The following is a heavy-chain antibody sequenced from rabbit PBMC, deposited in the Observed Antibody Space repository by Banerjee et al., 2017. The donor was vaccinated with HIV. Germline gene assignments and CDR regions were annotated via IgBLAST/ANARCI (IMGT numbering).Heavy chain of an antibody. CDR2: INTSSGNT. CDR3: ARRNSDGRDYGTLHL. D-gene: IGHD2-1*01. CDR1: GLDFSSSYW. Sequence: QSLEESGGDLVKPGASLTLTCTASGLDFSSSYWICWVRQAPGKGLEWIACINTSSGNTVYASWAKGRFTISKTSSTTVTLQMTSLTAADTATYFCARRNSDGRDYGTLHLWGPGTLVTVS. V-gene: IGHV1S40*01. J-gene: IGHJ4*01.